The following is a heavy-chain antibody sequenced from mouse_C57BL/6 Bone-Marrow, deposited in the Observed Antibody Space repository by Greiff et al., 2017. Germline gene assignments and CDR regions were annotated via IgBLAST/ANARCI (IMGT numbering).Heavy chain of an antibody. CDR2: IDPSDSYT. Sequence: QVQLQQPGAELVRPGTSVKLSCKASGYTFTSYWMHWVKQRPGQGLEWIGVIDPSDSYTNNNQKFKGKATLTVDTSSSTAYMQLSSLTSEDSAVYYCARIGYWGQGTTLTVSS. J-gene: IGHJ2*01. V-gene: IGHV1-59*01. CDR1: GYTFTSYW. CDR3: ARIGY.